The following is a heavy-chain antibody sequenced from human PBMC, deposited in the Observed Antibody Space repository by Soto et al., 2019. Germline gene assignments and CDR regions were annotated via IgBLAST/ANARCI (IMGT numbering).Heavy chain of an antibody. CDR1: GFTFSTYA. CDR3: ARDAFLYSRAAYYDH. V-gene: IGHV3-30-3*01. Sequence: QVRLVESGGGAVQPGASLRLSCDASGFTFSTYALHWVRQAPGKGLEWVAFISYTGANQYYADSVKGRFTVSRDNSTNIASLQMPSLNPEDSAVYYCARDAFLYSRAAYYDHWGQGTLVTVSS. D-gene: IGHD4-4*01. CDR2: ISYTGANQ. J-gene: IGHJ4*02.